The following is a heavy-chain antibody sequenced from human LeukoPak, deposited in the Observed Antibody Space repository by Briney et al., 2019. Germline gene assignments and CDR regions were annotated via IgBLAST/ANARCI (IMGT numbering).Heavy chain of an antibody. D-gene: IGHD6-13*01. V-gene: IGHV3-30*04. Sequence: PGGSLRLSCAASGFTFSTYAMHWVRQAPGKGLEWVAVISYDGSNKYYADSVKGRFTISRDNSKNTLYLQMNSLRAEDTAVYYCARVPYSSSWYTGFDPWGQGTPVTVSS. J-gene: IGHJ5*02. CDR2: ISYDGSNK. CDR3: ARVPYSSSWYTGFDP. CDR1: GFTFSTYA.